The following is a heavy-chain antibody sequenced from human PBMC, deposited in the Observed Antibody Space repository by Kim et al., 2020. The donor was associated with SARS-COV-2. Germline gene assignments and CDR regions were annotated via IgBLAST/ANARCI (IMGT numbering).Heavy chain of an antibody. V-gene: IGHV4-39*01. Sequence: TPSLTSRVTISVDTSKHQFSLKLGSVTAADTAVYYCARHSIEYSSSHFDYWGQGTLVTVSS. J-gene: IGHJ4*02. CDR3: ARHSIEYSSSHFDY. D-gene: IGHD6-6*01.